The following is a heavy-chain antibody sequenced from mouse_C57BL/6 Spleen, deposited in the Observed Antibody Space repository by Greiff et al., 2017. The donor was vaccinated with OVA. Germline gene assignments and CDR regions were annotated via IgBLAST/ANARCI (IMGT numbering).Heavy chain of an antibody. CDR2: INYDGSST. J-gene: IGHJ2*01. CDR3: ARDGGAYAYFDY. D-gene: IGHD3-1*01. CDR1: GFTFSDYY. V-gene: IGHV5-16*01. Sequence: EVKLMESEGGLVQPGSSMKLSCTASGFTFSDYYMAWVRQVPEKGLEWVANINYDGSSTYYLDSLKSRFIISRDNAKNILYLQMSSLKSEDTATYYCARDGGAYAYFDYWGQGTTLTVSS.